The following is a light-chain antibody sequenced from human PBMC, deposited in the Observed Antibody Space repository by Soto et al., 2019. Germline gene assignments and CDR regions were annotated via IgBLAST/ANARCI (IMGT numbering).Light chain of an antibody. CDR2: LNTDGSH. J-gene: IGLJ2*01. V-gene: IGLV4-69*01. CDR3: QTWGTGIVI. Sequence: QTVVTQSPSASASLGASVKLTCTLSSGHNNYAIAWHQQQPEKGPRYLMKLNTDGSHSKGDGIPDRFSGSSSGAERYLTISSLQSEDEADYYCQTWGTGIVIFGGGTKVTVL. CDR1: SGHNNYA.